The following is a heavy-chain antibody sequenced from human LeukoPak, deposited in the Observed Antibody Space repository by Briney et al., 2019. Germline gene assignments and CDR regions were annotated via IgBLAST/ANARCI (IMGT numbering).Heavy chain of an antibody. V-gene: IGHV3-23*01. CDR1: GLTFSDHA. J-gene: IGHJ6*02. CDR2: ISGSSGNT. Sequence: PGGSLRLSCAASGLTFSDHAMGWVRQAPGKGLEWVSSISGSSGNTYYADSVKGRYSISRDNSKNTLYLQMNSLRAADTAVYYCARAIGSRGYYGMDVWGQGTPVTVSS. CDR3: ARAIGSRGYYGMDV. D-gene: IGHD2/OR15-2a*01.